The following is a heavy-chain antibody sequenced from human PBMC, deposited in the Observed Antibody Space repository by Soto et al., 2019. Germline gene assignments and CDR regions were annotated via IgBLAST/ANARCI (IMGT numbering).Heavy chain of an antibody. D-gene: IGHD3-22*01. V-gene: IGHV1-2*02. CDR3: TRENIENRDGHYDDFDI. J-gene: IGHJ3*02. Sequence: ASVKVSCKASGYTFTAYYMHWVRQAPGQGLEWMGWMNPKGGGTYYAQKFQGRVTLTRDTSTSTAYMEVNSLRSDDTAVYYCTRENIENRDGHYDDFDIWGQGTTVTVSS. CDR2: MNPKGGGT. CDR1: GYTFTAYY.